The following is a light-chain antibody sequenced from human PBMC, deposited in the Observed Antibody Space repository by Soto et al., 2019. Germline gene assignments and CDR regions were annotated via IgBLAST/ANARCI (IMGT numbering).Light chain of an antibody. CDR1: QNIKNY. CDR3: QQSYSTRRT. Sequence: DIQMTQSPFSLSASVGDRVTISCRPSQNIKNYLNWYQQRPGKAPKLLIFAASTLQSGVPSRFSGSGSGTDFTLTISSLQPEEFVTYYCQQSYSTRRTVGGGTKVEIK. V-gene: IGKV1-39*01. J-gene: IGKJ4*01. CDR2: AAS.